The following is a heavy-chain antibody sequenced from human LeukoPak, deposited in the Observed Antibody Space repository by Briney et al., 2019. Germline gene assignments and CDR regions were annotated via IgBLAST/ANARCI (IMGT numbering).Heavy chain of an antibody. D-gene: IGHD6-13*01. CDR3: AKLEYISSWCRAFDI. CDR1: GFTFSIYV. V-gene: IGHV3-30*02. CDR2: IRYDGSNK. J-gene: IGHJ3*02. Sequence: PGGSLRLSCAASGFTFSIYVMHWVPHAPGKGREWVAFIRYDGSNKYYADSVKGRFTISRDNSKNTLYLQMNSLRAEDTAVYYCAKLEYISSWCRAFDIWGQGTMVTVSS.